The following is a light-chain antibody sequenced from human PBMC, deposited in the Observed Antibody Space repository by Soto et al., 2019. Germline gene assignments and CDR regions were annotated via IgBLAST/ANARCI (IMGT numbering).Light chain of an antibody. CDR3: SSYAGSNNLGV. CDR1: SSDVGGYNY. J-gene: IGLJ2*01. Sequence: QSALTQPPSASGSPGQSVTISCTGTSSDVGGYNYVSWYQQHPGKAPKLMIYEVSKRPSGVPDRFSGSKSGNTASLTVSGLQDADEADYYCSSYAGSNNLGVFGGGTKVTVL. CDR2: EVS. V-gene: IGLV2-8*01.